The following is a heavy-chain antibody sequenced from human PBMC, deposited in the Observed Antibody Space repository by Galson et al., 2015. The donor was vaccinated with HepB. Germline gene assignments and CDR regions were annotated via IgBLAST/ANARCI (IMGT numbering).Heavy chain of an antibody. V-gene: IGHV1-18*04. J-gene: IGHJ5*02. Sequence: SCKASGYTFTSYGISWVRQAPGQGLEWMGWISAYNGNTNYAQKLQGRVTMTTDTSTSTAYMELRSLRSDDTAVYYCARVVRHDYDILTGYFRYNWFDPWGQGTLVTVSS. D-gene: IGHD3-9*01. CDR1: GYTFTSYG. CDR3: ARVVRHDYDILTGYFRYNWFDP. CDR2: ISAYNGNT.